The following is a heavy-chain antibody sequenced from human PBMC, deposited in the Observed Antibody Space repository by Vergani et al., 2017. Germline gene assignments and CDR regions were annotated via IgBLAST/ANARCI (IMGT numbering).Heavy chain of an antibody. D-gene: IGHD2-2*01. Sequence: QVQLVQSGAEVKKPGASVKVSCKASGYTFTSYDINWVRQATGQGLEWMGWMNPNSGNTGYAQKFQGRVTMTRNTSISTAYMELSSLRSEDTAVYYCATGYCSSTSCLDPYYYYYGMDVWGQGTTVTVSS. J-gene: IGHJ6*02. CDR2: MNPNSGNT. CDR1: GYTFTSYD. V-gene: IGHV1-8*01. CDR3: ATGYCSSTSCLDPYYYYYGMDV.